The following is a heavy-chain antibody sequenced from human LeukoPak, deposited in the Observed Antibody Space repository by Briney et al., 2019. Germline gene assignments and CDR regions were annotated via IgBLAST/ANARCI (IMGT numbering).Heavy chain of an antibody. CDR2: IYYSGST. CDR1: GGSISSYY. CDR3: ARDPRTHYDFWSGYWGQPEYYYGMDV. J-gene: IGHJ6*02. V-gene: IGHV4-59*01. D-gene: IGHD3-3*01. Sequence: SETLSLTCTVSGGSISSYYWSWIRQPPGKGLEWIGYIYYSGSTNYNPSLKSRVTISVDTSKNQFSLKLSSVTAADTAVYYCARDPRTHYDFWSGYWGQPEYYYGMDVRGQGTTVTVSS.